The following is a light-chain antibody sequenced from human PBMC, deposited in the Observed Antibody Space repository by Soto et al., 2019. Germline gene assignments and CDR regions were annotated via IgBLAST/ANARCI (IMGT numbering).Light chain of an antibody. CDR2: AAS. J-gene: IGKJ3*01. CDR3: QQYYSYPLFT. Sequence: AIRMTQSPSSLSASTGDRVTITCRASQGIGSYLAWYQQKPGKAPKLLIYAASTLQSGVPSRFSGSGSGTDFTLTISCLQSEDFATYYCQQYYSYPLFTFGPRTKVDIK. CDR1: QGIGSY. V-gene: IGKV1-8*01.